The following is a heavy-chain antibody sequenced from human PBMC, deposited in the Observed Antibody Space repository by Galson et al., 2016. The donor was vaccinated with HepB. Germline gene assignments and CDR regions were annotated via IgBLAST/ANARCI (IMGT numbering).Heavy chain of an antibody. D-gene: IGHD3-22*01. Sequence: ETLSLTCTVSGGSVNSTTSYWGWIRQPPGKGLEWIGSMYYSGSTFYNPSLILRVTITVDTSKNQFSLEVTSVTAEDTAVYYCARHPYYDDTGYYLSNNWFDPWGQGTLVTVSS. J-gene: IGHJ5*02. CDR2: MYYSGST. CDR1: GGSVNSTTSY. V-gene: IGHV4-39*01. CDR3: ARHPYYDDTGYYLSNNWFDP.